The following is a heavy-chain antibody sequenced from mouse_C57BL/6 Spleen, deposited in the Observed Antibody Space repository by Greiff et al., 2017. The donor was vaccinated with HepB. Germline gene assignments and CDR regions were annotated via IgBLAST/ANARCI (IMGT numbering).Heavy chain of an antibody. D-gene: IGHD2-4*01. V-gene: IGHV1-7*01. Sequence: QVQLQQSGAELAKPGASVKLSCKASGYTFTSYLMHWVKQRPGQGLEWIGYSNSCSGYTKYNQKFKDKATLTADKSSSTAYMQLSSLTYEDSAVYYCAIYYDYNWYFDVWGTGTTVTVSS. CDR1: GYTFTSYL. CDR3: AIYYDYNWYFDV. CDR2: SNSCSGYT. J-gene: IGHJ1*03.